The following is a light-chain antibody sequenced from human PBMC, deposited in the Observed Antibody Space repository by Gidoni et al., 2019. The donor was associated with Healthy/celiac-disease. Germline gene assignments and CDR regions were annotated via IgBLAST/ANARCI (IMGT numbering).Light chain of an antibody. CDR3: QAWDSSLVV. V-gene: IGLV3-1*01. Sequence: SYEPTQPPSVSVSPGQTASITCSGDKLGDKYTCWYQHKPGQSPVLVMYQDTKRPSGIPERFSGSNSGNTATLTISGTQAMDEADYYCQAWDSSLVVFGGGTKLTVL. CDR2: QDT. CDR1: KLGDKY. J-gene: IGLJ2*01.